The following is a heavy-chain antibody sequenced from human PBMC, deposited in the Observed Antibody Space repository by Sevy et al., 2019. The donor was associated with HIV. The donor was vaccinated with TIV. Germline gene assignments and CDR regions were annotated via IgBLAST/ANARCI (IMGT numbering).Heavy chain of an antibody. CDR3: ARHHPHDSGWYYFDY. CDR1: GGSISSSNYY. CDR2: IFYSGST. Sequence: SETLSLTCTVSGGSISSSNYYWGWIRQPPGKGLEWIGKIFYSGSTYYNPSLKSRVTISVDTSKNQFSLKLSSVTAADTAVYYCARHHPHDSGWYYFDYWGQGTLVTVSS. J-gene: IGHJ4*02. V-gene: IGHV4-39*01. D-gene: IGHD6-19*01.